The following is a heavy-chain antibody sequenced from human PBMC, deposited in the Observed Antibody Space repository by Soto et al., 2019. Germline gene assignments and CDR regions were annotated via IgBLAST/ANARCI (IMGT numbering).Heavy chain of an antibody. J-gene: IGHJ4*02. V-gene: IGHV4-31*03. Sequence: SETLSRTCTVSGGSISSGGYYWSWIRQHPGKGLEWIGYIYYSGSTYYTPSLKSRVTISVDTSKNQFSLKLRSVTAADTAVYYCASGFPFHSRGYFYWGQGTLVTVSS. CDR3: ASGFPFHSRGYFY. D-gene: IGHD3-22*01. CDR1: GGSISSGGYY. CDR2: IYYSGST.